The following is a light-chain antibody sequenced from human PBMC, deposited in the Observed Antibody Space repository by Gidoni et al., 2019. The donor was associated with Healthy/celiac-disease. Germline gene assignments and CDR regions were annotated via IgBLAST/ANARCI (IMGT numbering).Light chain of an antibody. V-gene: IGKV3-11*01. CDR2: DAS. J-gene: IGKJ4*01. CDR3: QQRSNWPALT. Sequence: EIVLTQYPATLSLSPGERATLSCRARQSVSSYLAWYQQKPGQAPRLLIYDASNRVTGIPARCSGSGSGTDFTLTISSRVPEEFAVDYCQQRSNWPALTFGGGTKVEIK. CDR1: QSVSSY.